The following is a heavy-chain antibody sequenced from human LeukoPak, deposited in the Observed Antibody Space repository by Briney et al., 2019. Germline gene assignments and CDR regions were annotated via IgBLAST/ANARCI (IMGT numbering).Heavy chain of an antibody. CDR2: IHTSGST. CDR3: ARGGYSSRWDPPEYFQH. V-gene: IGHV4-61*02. Sequence: KPSETLSLTCTVSGGSISSGNYYWSWIRQPAGKGLEWIGRIHTSGSTNYNPSLKSRVTISGDTSKNHFSLKLSSVTAADTAVYYCARGGYSSRWDPPEYFQHWGQGTLVTVSS. CDR1: GGSISSGNYY. J-gene: IGHJ1*01. D-gene: IGHD6-13*01.